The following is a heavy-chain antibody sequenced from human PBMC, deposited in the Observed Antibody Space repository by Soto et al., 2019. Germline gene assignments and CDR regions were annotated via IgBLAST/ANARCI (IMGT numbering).Heavy chain of an antibody. J-gene: IGHJ4*02. Sequence: SVKVSCKASGGTFSSYAVSWVRQAPGQGLEWMGGIIPIFGTANYAQKFQGRVTITADESTSTAYMELSSLRSEDTVVYYCAVLGYYDSSGSLDYWGQGALVTVSS. D-gene: IGHD3-22*01. CDR1: GGTFSSYA. CDR2: IIPIFGTA. V-gene: IGHV1-69*13. CDR3: AVLGYYDSSGSLDY.